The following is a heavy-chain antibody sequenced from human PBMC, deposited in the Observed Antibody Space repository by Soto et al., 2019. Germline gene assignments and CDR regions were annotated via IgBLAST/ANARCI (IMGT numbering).Heavy chain of an antibody. CDR2: INHSGST. J-gene: IGHJ6*02. CDR1: GGSISSSNW. CDR3: ARDGVAYGMDV. V-gene: IGHV4-4*02. D-gene: IGHD2-15*01. Sequence: PSVTLPLTCAVSGGSISSSNWWSWVRQPPGKGLEWIGEINHSGSTNYNPSLKSRVTISVDTSKNQFSLKLSSVTAADTAVYYCARDGVAYGMDVWGQGTTVTVSS.